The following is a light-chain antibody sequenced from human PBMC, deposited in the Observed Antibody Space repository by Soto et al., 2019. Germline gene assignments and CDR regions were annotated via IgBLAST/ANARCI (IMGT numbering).Light chain of an antibody. J-gene: IGKJ5*01. CDR2: DAS. Sequence: EIVLTQSPATLSLSPGERATLSCRASQSVSSYLAWYQQKPGQAPRLLIYDASNRATGIPARFSGSGSGTDFTLTISSLEPEDFAVYYSQQSSNLPPFGQGTRPEIK. CDR1: QSVSSY. CDR3: QQSSNLPP. V-gene: IGKV3-11*01.